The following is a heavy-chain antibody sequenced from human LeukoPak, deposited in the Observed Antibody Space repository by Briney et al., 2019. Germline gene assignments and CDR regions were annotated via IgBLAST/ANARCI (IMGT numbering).Heavy chain of an antibody. D-gene: IGHD1-26*01. CDR2: IRSKAYGGTT. CDR1: GFTFGDYA. V-gene: IGHV3-49*04. J-gene: IGHJ6*02. CDR3: TREEFAGYSGSYYYYYYGMDV. Sequence: PGGSLRLSCPASGFTFGDYAMSWVRQAPGKGLEWVGFIRSKAYGGTTEYAASAKGRFTISRDDSKSIAYLQMNSLKTEDTAVYYCTREEFAGYSGSYYYYYYGMDVWGQGTTVTVSS.